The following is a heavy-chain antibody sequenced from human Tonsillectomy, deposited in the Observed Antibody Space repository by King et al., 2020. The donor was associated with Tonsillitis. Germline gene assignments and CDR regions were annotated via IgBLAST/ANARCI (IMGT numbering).Heavy chain of an antibody. D-gene: IGHD2-15*01. CDR1: GFGFSSFG. V-gene: IGHV3-30*02. CDR3: AKDRYSVVRAPYDGGSDY. J-gene: IGHJ4*02. Sequence: VQLVESGGGVVQPGGSLRLSCAASGFGFSSFGMYWVRQAPGKGLKWVAYIRYDGSDQFYADSVKGRFTISRDNSKNTLFLQMNSLRSEDTAVYYCAKDRYSVVRAPYDGGSDYWGQGTQVTVFS. CDR2: IRYDGSDQ.